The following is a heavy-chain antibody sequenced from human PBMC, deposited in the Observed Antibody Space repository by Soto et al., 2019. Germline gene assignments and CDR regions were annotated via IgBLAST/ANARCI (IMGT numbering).Heavy chain of an antibody. V-gene: IGHV1-8*01. Sequence: SVKVSCRASGYTFTSYDINWVRQATVQGLEWMGWMNPNSGNTGYSQKFQGRVTMTRNTSISTAYMELSSLRSEDTAVYYCARIRTRITIFRLVTNDAFDIWGQGTMVTVSS. CDR3: ARIRTRITIFRLVTNDAFDI. CDR2: MNPNSGNT. J-gene: IGHJ3*02. CDR1: GYTFTSYD. D-gene: IGHD3-3*01.